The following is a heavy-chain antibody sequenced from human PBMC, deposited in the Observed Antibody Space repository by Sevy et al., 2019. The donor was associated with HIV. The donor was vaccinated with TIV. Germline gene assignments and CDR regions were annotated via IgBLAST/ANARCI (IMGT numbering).Heavy chain of an antibody. CDR3: ARGLAALPGYYYGLDV. V-gene: IGHV3-30*03. J-gene: IGHJ6*02. Sequence: GGSLRLSCAASGFTLSSYGMLWVRQAPGKGLEWVTSILHDGSNKYYADSLKGRFTISRDNSKNMLYLQMNSLRVEDTAIYYCARGLAALPGYYYGLDVWGQGTTVTVSS. D-gene: IGHD6-6*01. CDR2: ILHDGSNK. CDR1: GFTLSSYG.